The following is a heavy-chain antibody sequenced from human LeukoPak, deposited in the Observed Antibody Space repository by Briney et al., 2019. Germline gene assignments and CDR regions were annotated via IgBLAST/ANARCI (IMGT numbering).Heavy chain of an antibody. V-gene: IGHV3-74*01. Sequence: GGSLRLSCAASGFTFSSYWMHWVRQAPGKGLVWVSRINSDGSSTSYADSVKGRFTISRDNAKNTLYLQMNSLRAEDTAVYYCARGKDYYDSSGYYEIEYWGQGTLVTVSS. CDR3: ARGKDYYDSSGYYEIEY. D-gene: IGHD3-22*01. CDR1: GFTFSSYW. CDR2: INSDGSST. J-gene: IGHJ4*02.